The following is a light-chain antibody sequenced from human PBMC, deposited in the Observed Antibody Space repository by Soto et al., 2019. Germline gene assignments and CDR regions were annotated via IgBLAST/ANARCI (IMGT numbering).Light chain of an antibody. J-gene: IGKJ5*01. CDR3: QQRKSYPIT. CDR2: AAS. Sequence: DIQLTQSPSFLSASVGDRVTITCRASQDINTYLAWYQQKPGEAPKLLIFAASTLQNEVPSRFSGSESGTEFTVTITSLQPADFATYYCQQRKSYPITFGQGTRLEIK. CDR1: QDINTY. V-gene: IGKV1-9*01.